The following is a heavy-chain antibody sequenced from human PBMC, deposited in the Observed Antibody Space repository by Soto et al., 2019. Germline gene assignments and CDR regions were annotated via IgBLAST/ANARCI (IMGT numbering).Heavy chain of an antibody. V-gene: IGHV3-30*18. CDR1: GFTFSSYG. CDR2: ISYDGSNK. Sequence: GGSLRLSCAASGFTFSSYGMHWVRQAPGKGLEWVAVISYDGSNKYYADSVKGRFTISRDNSKNTLYLQMNSLRAEDTAVYYCAKDSRTQGADYWGQGTLVTVSS. D-gene: IGHD3-16*01. CDR3: AKDSRTQGADY. J-gene: IGHJ4*02.